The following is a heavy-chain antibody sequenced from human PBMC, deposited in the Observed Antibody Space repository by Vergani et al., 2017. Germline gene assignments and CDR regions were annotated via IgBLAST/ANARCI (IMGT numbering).Heavy chain of an antibody. CDR1: GFTFSSYS. J-gene: IGHJ4*02. Sequence: EVQLVESGGGLVQPGGSLRLSCAASGFTFSSYSMNWVRQAPGKGLEWVSYISSSSGYTNYADSVKGRFTISRDNAKNSLFLQMNSLRVEDTAVYYCARGQPQAGSPTPXGDYWGQGTLVTVSS. CDR3: ARGQPQAGSPTPXGDY. V-gene: IGHV3-48*04. D-gene: IGHD2-15*01. CDR2: ISSSSGYT.